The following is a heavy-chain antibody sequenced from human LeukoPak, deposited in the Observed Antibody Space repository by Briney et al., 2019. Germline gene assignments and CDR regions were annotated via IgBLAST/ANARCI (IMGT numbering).Heavy chain of an antibody. D-gene: IGHD6-13*01. V-gene: IGHV3-23*01. CDR3: AKGSLGSWYYFDY. CDR2: FSRSGPDT. J-gene: IGHJ4*02. CDR1: GFTFGSSA. Sequence: GGSLRLSCAASGFTFGSSAMSWVSQAPGKGPEWVSTFSRSGPDTYYADSVKGRFTIFRDNSKNTPYLQMNSLRAEDTAVYYCAKGSLGSWYYFDYWGQGTLVTVSS.